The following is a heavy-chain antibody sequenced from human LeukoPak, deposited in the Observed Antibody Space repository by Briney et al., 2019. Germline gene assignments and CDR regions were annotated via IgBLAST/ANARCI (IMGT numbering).Heavy chain of an antibody. CDR2: ISSSGSTI. J-gene: IGHJ1*01. CDR1: GFTFSDYY. V-gene: IGHV3-11*04. D-gene: IGHD3-22*01. Sequence: PGGSLRLSCAASGFTFSDYYMSWIRQAPGKGLEWVSYISSSGSTIYYADSVKGRFTISRDNAKNSLYLQMNSLRAEDTAVYYCARGMGVWGTMIVVTRRAGGGYFQHWGQGTLVTVSS. CDR3: ARGMGVWGTMIVVTRRAGGGYFQH.